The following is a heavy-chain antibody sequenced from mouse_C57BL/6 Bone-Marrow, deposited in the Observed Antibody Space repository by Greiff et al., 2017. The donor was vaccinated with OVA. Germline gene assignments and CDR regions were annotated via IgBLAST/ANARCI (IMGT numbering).Heavy chain of an antibody. CDR2: IWSGGST. V-gene: IGHV2-2*01. CDR3: ARTLGSSHWYFDV. J-gene: IGHJ1*03. D-gene: IGHD1-1*01. CDR1: GFSLTSYG. Sequence: VKLQQSGPGLVQPSQSLSITCTVSGFSLTSYGVHWVRQSPGKGLEWLGVIWSGGSTDYNAAFISRLSISKDNSKSQVFFKMNSLQADDTAIYDSARTLGSSHWYFDVWGTGTTVTVSS.